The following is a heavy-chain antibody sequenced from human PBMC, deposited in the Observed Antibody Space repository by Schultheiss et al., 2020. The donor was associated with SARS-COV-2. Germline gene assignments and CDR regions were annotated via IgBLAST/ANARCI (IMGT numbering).Heavy chain of an antibody. D-gene: IGHD3-3*01. CDR1: GGSFSGYY. V-gene: IGHV4-34*01. J-gene: IGHJ4*02. Sequence: SQTLSLTCAVYGGSFSGYYWSWIRQPPGKGLEWIGYIYYSGNTNYNPSLKSRVTISVDTSKHQFSLRLRSATAADTAVYYCASGVYRFLEWQERDYWGQGTLVTVSS. CDR3: ASGVYRFLEWQERDY. CDR2: IYYSGNT.